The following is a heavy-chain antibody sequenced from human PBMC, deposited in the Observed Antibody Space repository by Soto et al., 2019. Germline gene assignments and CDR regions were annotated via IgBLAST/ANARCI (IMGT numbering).Heavy chain of an antibody. D-gene: IGHD3-16*01. CDR3: AGWGNNVCY. CDR2: INPEGSEK. CDR1: GFSLSAFW. V-gene: IGHV3-7*02. Sequence: DVQLVQSGGGLVQPGGSLRLSCEASGFSLSAFWMNWVRQSPRKGLEWVSNINPEGSEKVYVDSVKGRFTVSRDNTQNSVYMQMDSLRAEDTAVYHCAGWGNNVCYWCQGSLVTVSS. J-gene: IGHJ4*02.